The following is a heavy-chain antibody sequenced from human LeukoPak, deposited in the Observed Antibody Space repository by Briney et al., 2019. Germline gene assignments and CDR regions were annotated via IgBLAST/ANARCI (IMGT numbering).Heavy chain of an antibody. D-gene: IGHD6-13*01. CDR2: IRSKAYGGTT. V-gene: IGHV3-49*04. CDR3: TRTARQRVSKYYFDY. Sequence: GGPLRLSCTASGFTFGDYAMSWVRQAPGKGLEWVGFIRSKAYGGTTEYAASVKGRFTISRDDSKSIAYLQMNSLKTEDTAVYYCTRTARQRVSKYYFDYWGQGTLVTVSS. CDR1: GFTFGDYA. J-gene: IGHJ4*02.